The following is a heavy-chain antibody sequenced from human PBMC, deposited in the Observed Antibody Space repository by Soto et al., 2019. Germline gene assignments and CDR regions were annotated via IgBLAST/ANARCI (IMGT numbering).Heavy chain of an antibody. CDR1: GYTFTSYY. J-gene: IGHJ3*02. D-gene: IGHD2-15*01. CDR2: INPSGGST. V-gene: IGHV1-46*03. CDR3: ATRDGAYCSGGSCYSDDAFDI. Sequence: ASVKVSCKASGYTFTSYYMHWVRQAPGQGHEWIGIINPSGGSTSYAQKFQGRVTMTRDTSTSTVYMELSSLRSEDTAVYYCATRDGAYCSGGSCYSDDAFDIWGQGTMVTVSS.